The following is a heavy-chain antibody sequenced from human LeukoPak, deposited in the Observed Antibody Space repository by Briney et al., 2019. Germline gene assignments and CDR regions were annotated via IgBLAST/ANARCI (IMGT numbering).Heavy chain of an antibody. Sequence: GGSLRLSCAASGFTFSSYSMNWVRQAPGKGLEWVSYISSSSSTIYYADSVMGRFTISRDNSKNTLYLQMNSLRAEDTAVYYCAKDVRIAVTWFDYWGQGTLVTVSS. J-gene: IGHJ4*02. CDR3: AKDVRIAVTWFDY. D-gene: IGHD6-19*01. CDR2: ISSSSSTI. V-gene: IGHV3-48*01. CDR1: GFTFSSYS.